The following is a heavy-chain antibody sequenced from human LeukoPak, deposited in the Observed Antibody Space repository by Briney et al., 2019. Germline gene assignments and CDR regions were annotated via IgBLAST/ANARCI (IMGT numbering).Heavy chain of an antibody. J-gene: IGHJ4*03. Sequence: PGGPLRLSCAASGFTFRTYGMHWVPQAPPKGLESVAFIRFDGSNQYYADSVKGRFTISRDNSNNTLSLQMNTLRGDDTAVYFCAKGYGESHFGPWGQGTLVTGSS. CDR2: IRFDGSNQ. V-gene: IGHV3-30*02. CDR1: GFTFRTYG. CDR3: AKGYGESHFGP. D-gene: IGHD5-18*01.